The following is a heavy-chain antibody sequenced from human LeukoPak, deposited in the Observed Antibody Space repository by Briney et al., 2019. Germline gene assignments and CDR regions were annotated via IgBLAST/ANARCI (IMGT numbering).Heavy chain of an antibody. CDR1: GYTFTSYD. J-gene: IGHJ4*02. CDR3: ARYGTYYYGSGSYHDY. Sequence: ASVKVSCKSSGYTFTSYDINWVRQATGQGLEWMGWMNPNSGNTGYAQKFQGRVTMTRNTSISTAYMELSSLRSEDTAVYYCARYGTYYYGSGSYHDYWGQGTLVTVSS. V-gene: IGHV1-8*01. CDR2: MNPNSGNT. D-gene: IGHD3-10*01.